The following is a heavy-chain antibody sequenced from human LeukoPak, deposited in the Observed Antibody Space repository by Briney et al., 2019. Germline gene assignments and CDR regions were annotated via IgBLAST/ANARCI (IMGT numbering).Heavy chain of an antibody. CDR2: INSDGSST. CDR3: ARSYGMDV. V-gene: IGHV3-74*01. J-gene: IGHJ6*02. Sequence: PGGSLRLSCAASGFTFSTYWMHWVRQAPGKGPVWVSRINSDGSSTIYAASVKGRFTISRDNAKSTLYLQMDSLRAEDTAVYYCARSYGMDVWGQGTTVTVSS. CDR1: GFTFSTYW.